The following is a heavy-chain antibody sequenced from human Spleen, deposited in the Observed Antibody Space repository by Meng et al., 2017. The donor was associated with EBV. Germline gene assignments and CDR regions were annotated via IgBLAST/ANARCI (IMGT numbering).Heavy chain of an antibody. D-gene: IGHD3-10*01. CDR3: ARALLWFGDIEYYFDC. Sequence: QVQLVQTGAEVKKPXASVKVSCXASGYIFTDYYIHWVRQAPGQGLEWMGRINPNSAGTNYAQKFLGRVTMTRDTSISTAFVELSGLRPDDTAVYYCARALLWFGDIEYYFDCWGQGTLVTVSS. CDR2: INPNSAGT. V-gene: IGHV1-2*06. CDR1: GYIFTDYY. J-gene: IGHJ4*02.